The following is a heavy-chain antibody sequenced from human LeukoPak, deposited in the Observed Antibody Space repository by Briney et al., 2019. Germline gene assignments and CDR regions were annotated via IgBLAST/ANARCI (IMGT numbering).Heavy chain of an antibody. CDR2: TYYSGST. Sequence: SETLSLTCTVSGGSISSYYWSWIRQPPGKGLEWIGYTYYSGSTNYNPSLKSRVTISVDTSKNQFSLKLSSVTAADTAVYYCARLRYDILTGYREQGAFDIWGQGTMVTLSS. J-gene: IGHJ3*02. V-gene: IGHV4-59*08. CDR3: ARLRYDILTGYREQGAFDI. D-gene: IGHD3-9*01. CDR1: GGSISSYY.